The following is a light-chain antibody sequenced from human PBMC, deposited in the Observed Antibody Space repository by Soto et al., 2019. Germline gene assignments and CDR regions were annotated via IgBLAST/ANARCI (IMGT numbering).Light chain of an antibody. V-gene: IGLV2-14*01. J-gene: IGLJ1*01. CDR2: EVS. CDR3: QVWDSSSDHHV. CDR1: SSHVVGYNY. Sequence: SVLTRAASVSGSAGQSITISCTGTSSHVVGYNYVASYQQHPGKVPRLMIYEVSDRPSVVSNRFSVSNSGNTATITISRFEAFDEADDYDQVWDSSSDHHVSGTGTKVTVL.